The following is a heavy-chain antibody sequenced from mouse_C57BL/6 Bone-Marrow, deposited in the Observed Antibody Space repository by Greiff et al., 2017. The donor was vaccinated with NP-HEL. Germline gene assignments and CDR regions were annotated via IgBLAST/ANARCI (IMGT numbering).Heavy chain of an antibody. CDR2: INPNYGTT. J-gene: IGHJ4*01. CDR1: GYSFTDYN. D-gene: IGHD1-1*01. V-gene: IGHV1-39*01. CDR3: ASHYYGSSYVRYYAMDY. Sequence: LQESGPELVKPGASVKISCKASGYSFTDYNMNWVKQSNGKSLEWIGVINPNYGTTSYNQKFKGKATLTVDQSSSTAYMQLNSLTSEDSAVYYCASHYYGSSYVRYYAMDYGGQGTSVTVSS.